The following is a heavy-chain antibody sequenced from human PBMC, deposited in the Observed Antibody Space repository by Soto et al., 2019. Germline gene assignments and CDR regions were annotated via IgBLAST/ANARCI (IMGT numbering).Heavy chain of an antibody. V-gene: IGHV4-39*01. CDR1: GASISSSSSY. CDR2: NYNLGNT. J-gene: IGHJ4*02. CDR3: AGLYPYESSGYHLNY. Sequence: PSDTLSLTCTVAGASISSSSSYWGWIRQPPGKRMEWVGSNYNLGNTNYKPSLGSQVTISVDTSKNQFSMKQRTMTAADTAVFYCAGLYPYESSGYHLNYWGQG. D-gene: IGHD3-22*01.